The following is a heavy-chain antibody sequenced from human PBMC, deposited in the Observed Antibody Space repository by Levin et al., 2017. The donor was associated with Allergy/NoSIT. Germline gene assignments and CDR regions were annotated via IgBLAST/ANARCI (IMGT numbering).Heavy chain of an antibody. D-gene: IGHD2-15*01. V-gene: IGHV4-39*01. CDR3: ARLRRIVVVVAAFDY. CDR2: IYYSGST. J-gene: IGHJ4*02. CDR1: GGSISSSSYY. Sequence: GSLRLSCTVSGGSISSSSYYWGWIRQPPGKGLEWIGSIYYSGSTYYNPSLKSRVTISVDTSKNQFSLKLSSVTAADTAVYYCARLRRIVVVVAAFDYWGQGTLVTVSS.